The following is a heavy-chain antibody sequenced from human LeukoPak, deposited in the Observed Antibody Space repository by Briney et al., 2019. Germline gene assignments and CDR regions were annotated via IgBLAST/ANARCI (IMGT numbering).Heavy chain of an antibody. CDR3: ARDLAVYDSSGYYAFDI. CDR1: GFTFSDYY. J-gene: IGHJ3*02. CDR2: IYSGGST. V-gene: IGHV3-53*01. Sequence: GGSLRLSCVASGFTFSDYYMSWVRQAPGKGLEWVSVIYSGGSTYYADSVKGRFTISRDNSKNTLYLQMNSLRAEDTAVYYCARDLAVYDSSGYYAFDIWGQGTMVTVSS. D-gene: IGHD3-22*01.